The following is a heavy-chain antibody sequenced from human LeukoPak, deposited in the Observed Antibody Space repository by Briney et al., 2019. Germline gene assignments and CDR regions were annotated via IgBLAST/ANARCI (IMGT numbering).Heavy chain of an antibody. CDR3: ARDGVVPAAQGTLDP. CDR2: IKQDGSEK. D-gene: IGHD2-2*01. V-gene: IGHV3-7*01. CDR1: GFTFSSYW. J-gene: IGHJ5*02. Sequence: GGSLRLSCAASGFTFSSYWMSWVRQAPGKGLEWVANIKQDGSEKYYVDSVKGRFTISRDNAKNSLYLQMNSLRAEDTAVYYCARDGVVPAAQGTLDPWGQGTLVTVSS.